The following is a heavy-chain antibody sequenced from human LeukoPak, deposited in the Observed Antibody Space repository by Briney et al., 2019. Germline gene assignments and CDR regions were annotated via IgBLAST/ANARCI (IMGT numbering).Heavy chain of an antibody. D-gene: IGHD3-22*01. J-gene: IGHJ4*02. Sequence: SETLSLTCTVSDDSISDYYRGWIRQPPGKGLEWIGYFHNSGTSTYNPSLKSRVTISVDTSKNQFSLKLSSVTAADTAVYYCARDRRYYYDSSGYPGAFDYWGQGTLVTVSS. CDR2: FHNSGTS. CDR3: ARDRRYYYDSSGYPGAFDY. V-gene: IGHV4-59*12. CDR1: DDSISDYY.